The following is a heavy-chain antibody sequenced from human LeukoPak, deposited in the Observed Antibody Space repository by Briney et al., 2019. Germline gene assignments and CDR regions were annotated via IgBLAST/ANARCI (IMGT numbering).Heavy chain of an antibody. D-gene: IGHD1-26*01. V-gene: IGHV4-39*07. Sequence: SETLSLTCTVSGGSISTSSYSWGWIRQPPGKGLEWIGSVYYSGSTYYNPSLKSRITISADTSKSQFSLKLSSVTAADTAVYYCARYASGSYFRGIDYWGQGTLVTVSS. CDR3: ARYASGSYFRGIDY. CDR2: VYYSGST. CDR1: GGSISTSSYS. J-gene: IGHJ4*02.